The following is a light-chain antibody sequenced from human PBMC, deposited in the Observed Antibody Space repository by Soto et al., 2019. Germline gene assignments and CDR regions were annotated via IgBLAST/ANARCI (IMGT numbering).Light chain of an antibody. CDR3: QQYGSSWT. V-gene: IGKV3-20*01. CDR1: QTVRNSS. J-gene: IGKJ1*01. CDR2: GAS. Sequence: EVGMTQSPGTLSLSPGERATLSCRASQTVRNSSLAWYHQKPGQAPRLLIYGASSRATGIPDRFSGSGCGTDFTLTISRMEPEDFAVYYCQQYGSSWTFGEGTKVDI.